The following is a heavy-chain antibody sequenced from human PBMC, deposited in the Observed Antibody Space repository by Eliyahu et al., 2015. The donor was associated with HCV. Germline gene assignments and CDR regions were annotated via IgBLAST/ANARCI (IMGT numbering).Heavy chain of an antibody. D-gene: IGHD6-19*01. Sequence: EVQLVESGGGLVQPGGSLRLSCAASGXTFXSYXXXXXRQAPGKGLEWVGNIKQDGSEKYYVDSVKGRFTISRDNAKNSLYLQMNSLRAEDTAVYYCARDFTRYNSGWSLPDWGQGTLVSVSS. CDR3: ARDFTRYNSGWSLPD. CDR1: GXTFXSYX. J-gene: IGHJ4*02. V-gene: IGHV3-7*03. CDR2: IKQDGSEK.